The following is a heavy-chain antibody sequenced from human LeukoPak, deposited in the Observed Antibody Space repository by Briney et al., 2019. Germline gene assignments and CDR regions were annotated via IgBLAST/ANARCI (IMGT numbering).Heavy chain of an antibody. CDR1: GFIFSSYG. V-gene: IGHV3-30*19. Sequence: GGSLRLSCAASGFIFSSYGMHWVRQAPGKGLEWVAVISYDGSNKYYADSVKGRFTISRDNSKNTLYLQMNSLRAEDTAVYYCARAQSTANWDAFDIWGQGTMVTVSS. J-gene: IGHJ3*02. CDR3: ARAQSTANWDAFDI. D-gene: IGHD7-27*01. CDR2: ISYDGSNK.